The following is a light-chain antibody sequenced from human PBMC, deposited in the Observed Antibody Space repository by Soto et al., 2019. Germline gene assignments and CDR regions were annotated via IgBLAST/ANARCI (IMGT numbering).Light chain of an antibody. CDR3: QQYNNFST. Sequence: EIVMTQSPATLSVSPGETATLSCRASQSVSSNLAWYQQKPGQAPRLLIYGASTRATDIPARFSGSGSGTEFTLPISRLQSEDFAVYYCQQYNNFSTFGQGTKVEIK. CDR1: QSVSSN. CDR2: GAS. J-gene: IGKJ1*01. V-gene: IGKV3-15*01.